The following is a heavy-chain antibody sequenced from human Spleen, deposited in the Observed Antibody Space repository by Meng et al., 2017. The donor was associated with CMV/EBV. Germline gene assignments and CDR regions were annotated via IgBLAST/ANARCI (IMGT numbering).Heavy chain of an antibody. CDR3: ARDYCSSTSCGIYGMDV. D-gene: IGHD2-2*01. CDR1: GFTFSSYA. V-gene: IGHV3-23*01. Sequence: GESLKISCVASGFTFSSYAVSWVRQAPGKGLEWVSAITGSGGTTDYADPVKGRFSISRDNAKNTLYLQMNSLRGEDTAVYYCARDYCSSTSCGIYGMDVWGQGTTVTVSS. J-gene: IGHJ6*02. CDR2: ITGSGGTT.